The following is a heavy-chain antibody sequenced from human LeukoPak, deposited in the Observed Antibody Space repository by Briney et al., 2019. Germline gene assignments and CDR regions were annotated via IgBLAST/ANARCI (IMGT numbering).Heavy chain of an antibody. CDR3: ARGAYNGVRGYYGMDV. D-gene: IGHD1-1*01. V-gene: IGHV3-7*01. CDR1: GFTFSSYW. Sequence: GGSLRLSCAASGFTFSSYWMSWVRQAPGRGLEWVANTKQDGSEKYNVDSVKGRFTSSRDNAKNSLYLQMNSLRAEDTAVYYCARGAYNGVRGYYGMDVWGQGTTVTVSS. J-gene: IGHJ6*02. CDR2: TKQDGSEK.